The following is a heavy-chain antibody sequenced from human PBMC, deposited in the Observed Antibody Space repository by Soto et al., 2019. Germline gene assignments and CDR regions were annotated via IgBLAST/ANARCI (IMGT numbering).Heavy chain of an antibody. D-gene: IGHD3-3*01. V-gene: IGHV1-69*13. Sequence: GASVKVSCKASGGTFSGYAISWVRQAPGQGLEWMGGIIPIFGTANYAQKFQGRVTITADESTSTAYMELSSLRSEDTAVYYCARSKVQRALRITIFGVGNGGDYYYYGMDVWGQGTTVTVSS. CDR1: GGTFSGYA. CDR2: IIPIFGTA. J-gene: IGHJ6*02. CDR3: ARSKVQRALRITIFGVGNGGDYYYYGMDV.